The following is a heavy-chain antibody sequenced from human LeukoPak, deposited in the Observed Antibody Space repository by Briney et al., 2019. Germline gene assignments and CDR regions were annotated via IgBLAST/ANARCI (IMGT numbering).Heavy chain of an antibody. D-gene: IGHD6-13*01. CDR3: ARDTPTAGTYYYYYVDV. J-gene: IGHJ6*03. CDR2: ISSNSSTI. CDR1: GFTFSSNG. V-gene: IGHV3-48*01. Sequence: GGSLRLSCAASGFTFSSNGMNWVRHAPGKGQEWVSYISSNSSTIYYAHSVKGRFTISRDNDKNSLYLRMNSLRAEDKAVYYCARDTPTAGTYYYYYVDVWGKGTTVTVSS.